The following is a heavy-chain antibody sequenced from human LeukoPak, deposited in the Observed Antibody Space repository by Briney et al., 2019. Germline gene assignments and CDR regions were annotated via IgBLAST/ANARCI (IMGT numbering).Heavy chain of an antibody. CDR3: ARRRGYFEYYFDY. V-gene: IGHV4-39*07. CDR2: VYYSGST. D-gene: IGHD3-9*01. Sequence: SETLSLTCTVSGGSVSTSTYFWGWIRQPPGKGLEWIGSVYYSGSTSYSPSLKSRVTISVDTSKNQFSLRLASVTAADTAVYYCARRRGYFEYYFDYWGQGTLVTVSS. J-gene: IGHJ4*02. CDR1: GGSVSTSTYF.